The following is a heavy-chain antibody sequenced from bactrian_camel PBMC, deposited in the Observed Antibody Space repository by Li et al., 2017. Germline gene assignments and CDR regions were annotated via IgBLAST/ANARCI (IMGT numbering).Heavy chain of an antibody. D-gene: IGHD5*01. CDR1: GSSISDYQ. CDR2: LDNNGGT. CDR3: AADVYRFGLGSGYRY. Sequence: VQLVKSGGGSVQTGGQLRLSCAASGSSISDYQMAWFRQAPGKGREGVAYLDNNGGTDYTYSVAGRFTISKDNAKNTLYLQMNSLQPEDTAMYYCAADVYRFGLGSGYRYWGQGTQVTVS. V-gene: IGHV3S10*01. J-gene: IGHJ4*01.